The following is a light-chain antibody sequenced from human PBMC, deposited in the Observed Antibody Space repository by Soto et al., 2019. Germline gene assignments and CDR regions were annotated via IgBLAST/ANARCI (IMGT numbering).Light chain of an antibody. J-gene: IGLJ1*01. Sequence: QSALTQPASVSGSPGQSITISCTRTSSDVGGYNYVSWYQQHPGKAPKLMIYDVSNRPSGVSNRFAGSKSGNTASLTISGLQAEDEADYYCSSYTSSSTPCVFGTGTKVTVL. CDR3: SSYTSSSTPCV. CDR1: SSDVGGYNY. V-gene: IGLV2-14*01. CDR2: DVS.